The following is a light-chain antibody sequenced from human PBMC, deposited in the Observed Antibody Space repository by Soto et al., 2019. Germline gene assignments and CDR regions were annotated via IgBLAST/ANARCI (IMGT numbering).Light chain of an antibody. V-gene: IGLV2-14*01. Sequence: QSALTQPASVSGSPGQSITISCSGTSSDVGGYNYVSWYQQHPGEAPKLLISEVSNRPSAISNRFSGSKSGNTASLTISGLQAEDEADYHCSSYTSSSTLLFGGGTKVTVL. CDR2: EVS. J-gene: IGLJ2*01. CDR3: SSYTSSSTLL. CDR1: SSDVGGYNY.